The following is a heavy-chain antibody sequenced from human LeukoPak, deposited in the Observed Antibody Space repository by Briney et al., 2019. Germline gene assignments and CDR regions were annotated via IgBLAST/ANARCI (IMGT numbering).Heavy chain of an antibody. J-gene: IGHJ4*02. V-gene: IGHV1-69*01. CDR3: ARGAGDSGYDLDGN. Sequence: ASVKVSCKASGGTFSSYAISWVRQAPGQGLEWMGGIIPIFGTANYAQKFQGRVTITADESTSTAYMELSSLRSEDTAVYYCARGAGDSGYDLDGNWGQGTLVTVSS. CDR2: IIPIFGTA. CDR1: GGTFSSYA. D-gene: IGHD5-12*01.